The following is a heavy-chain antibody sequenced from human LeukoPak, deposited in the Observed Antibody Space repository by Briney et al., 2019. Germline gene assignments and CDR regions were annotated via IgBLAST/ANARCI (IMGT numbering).Heavy chain of an antibody. Sequence: PSETLSLTCTVSGYSISSGYYWGWIRQPPGKGLEWIGSIYHSGSTYYNPSLKSRVTISVDTSKNQFSLKLSSVTAADTAVYYCARGKDYFGSGSYYVTWGQGTLVTVSS. D-gene: IGHD3-10*01. CDR3: ARGKDYFGSGSYYVT. V-gene: IGHV4-38-2*02. CDR2: IYHSGST. CDR1: GYSISSGYY. J-gene: IGHJ5*02.